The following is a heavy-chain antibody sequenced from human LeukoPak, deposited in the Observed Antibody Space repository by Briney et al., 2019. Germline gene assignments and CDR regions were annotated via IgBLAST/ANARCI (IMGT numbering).Heavy chain of an antibody. CDR2: ISSSSSYI. J-gene: IGHJ4*02. Sequence: GGPLRLSCAASGFTFSSYSMNWVRQAPGKGLEWVSSISSSSSYIYYADSVKGRFTISRDNAKNSLYLQMNSLRAEDTAVYYCAREGLVALDYWGQGTLVTVSS. CDR3: AREGLVALDY. CDR1: GFTFSSYS. D-gene: IGHD3/OR15-3a*01. V-gene: IGHV3-21*01.